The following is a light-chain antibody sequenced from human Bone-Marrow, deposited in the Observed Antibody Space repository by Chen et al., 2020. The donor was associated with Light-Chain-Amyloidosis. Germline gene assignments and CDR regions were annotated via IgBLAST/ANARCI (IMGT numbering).Light chain of an antibody. V-gene: IGLV1-47*01. Sequence: QSLLPQPPSASGTPGQRITFSCSGSSSNNGSNYVIWYQQLPGPAPKPLLYKSNARPSGVPERVSGSKSGSSASLAISGLRSEDEADYYCATWDDSLSGWVFGGGTKLTVL. CDR3: ATWDDSLSGWV. CDR1: SSNNGSNY. CDR2: KSN. J-gene: IGLJ3*02.